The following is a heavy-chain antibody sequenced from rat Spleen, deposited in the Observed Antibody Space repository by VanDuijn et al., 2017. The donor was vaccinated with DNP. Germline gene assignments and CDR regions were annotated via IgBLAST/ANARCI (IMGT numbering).Heavy chain of an antibody. CDR1: GFTFSNYD. Sequence: EVQLVESGGGLVQPGRSMKLSCAASGFTFSNYDMAWVRQAPTKGLEWVASISPSGGSTYYRDSVKGRFTVSRDNAKSTLYLQMDSLRSEDTATYYCARHYDGSYYYVMDAWGQGASVTVSS. CDR2: ISPSGGST. J-gene: IGHJ4*01. D-gene: IGHD1-12*02. V-gene: IGHV5-25*01. CDR3: ARHYDGSYYYVMDA.